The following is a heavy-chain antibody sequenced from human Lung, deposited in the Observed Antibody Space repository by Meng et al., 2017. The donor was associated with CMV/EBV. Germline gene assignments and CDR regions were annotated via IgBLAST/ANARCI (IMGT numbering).Heavy chain of an antibody. CDR2: IYFSGNT. Sequence: QLQLPEVGLGQVHPSETLSIPCSVSGGSISSSSYYWGWIRQPPGKGLEWIGSIYFSGNTYYNPSLKSRVTMSVGTAQNKFSLTLRSVTAADTAVYYCVTETGYNYDNWGQGALVTVSS. J-gene: IGHJ4*02. CDR3: VTETGYNYDN. V-gene: IGHV4-39*07. CDR1: GGSISSSSYY. D-gene: IGHD5-24*01.